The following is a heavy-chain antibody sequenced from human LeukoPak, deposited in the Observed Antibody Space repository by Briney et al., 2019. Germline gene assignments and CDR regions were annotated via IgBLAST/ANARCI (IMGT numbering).Heavy chain of an antibody. Sequence: VASVKVSCKASGGTFSSYAISWVRQAPGQGLEWKGWISAYNGNTNYAQKLQGRVTMTTDTSTSTAYMELRSLRSDDTAVYYCATVYSSSSGGAFDIWGQGTMVTVSS. CDR2: ISAYNGNT. D-gene: IGHD6-13*01. CDR3: ATVYSSSSGGAFDI. CDR1: GGTFSSYA. J-gene: IGHJ3*02. V-gene: IGHV1-18*01.